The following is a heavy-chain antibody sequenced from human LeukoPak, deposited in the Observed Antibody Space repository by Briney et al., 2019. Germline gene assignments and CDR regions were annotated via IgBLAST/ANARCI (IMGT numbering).Heavy chain of an antibody. Sequence: GASVKVSCKASGYTFTSYGITWVRQAPGQGLEWMGWISGNDGDTTYAQNLQGRVTMTTDTSTSTAYMELSSLRSEDTAVYYCARENQAAVERPFYLVDYYYGMDVWGQGTTVTVPS. J-gene: IGHJ6*02. CDR2: ISGNDGDT. CDR3: ARENQAAVERPFYLVDYYYGMDV. D-gene: IGHD1-1*01. V-gene: IGHV1-18*01. CDR1: GYTFTSYG.